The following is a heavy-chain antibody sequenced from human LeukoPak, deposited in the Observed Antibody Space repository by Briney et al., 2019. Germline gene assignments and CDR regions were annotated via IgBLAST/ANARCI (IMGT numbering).Heavy chain of an antibody. CDR2: INWNGGST. V-gene: IGHV3-20*04. Sequence: GGSLRLSCAASGFTFDDYGMSWVRQAPGKGLEWVSGINWNGGSTGYADSVMGRFTISRDNAKNSLYLQMNSLRAEDTALYYCARVYGSGLGDAFDIWGQGTMVTVSS. D-gene: IGHD3-10*01. CDR3: ARVYGSGLGDAFDI. CDR1: GFTFDDYG. J-gene: IGHJ3*02.